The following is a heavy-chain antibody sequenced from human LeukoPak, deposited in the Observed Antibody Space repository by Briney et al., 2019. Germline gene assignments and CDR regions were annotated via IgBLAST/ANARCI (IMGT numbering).Heavy chain of an antibody. V-gene: IGHV3-7*01. Sequence: GGSLRLSCAASGFTFSSYWMGWVRQAPGKRLEWVANMNIDGSEKYYADSAKGRFTISRDNAWNSVYLQMNSLRVEDTAVYYCARDPVEWELLLDYWGQGTLVTVSS. CDR1: GFTFSSYW. J-gene: IGHJ4*02. D-gene: IGHD1-26*01. CDR2: MNIDGSEK. CDR3: ARDPVEWELLLDY.